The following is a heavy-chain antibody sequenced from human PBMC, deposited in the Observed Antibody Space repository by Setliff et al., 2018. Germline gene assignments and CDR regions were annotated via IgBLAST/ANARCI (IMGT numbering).Heavy chain of an antibody. D-gene: IGHD4-4*01. V-gene: IGHV3-30*07. Sequence: GSLRLSCAASGFTFSSYAMHWVRQAPGKGLEWVAVISYDGSNKYYADSVKGRFTVSRDNAKNSLYLHLTSLRAEDTALYYCTRPLIEMTTMGAFDIWGQGTMVTVSS. CDR2: ISYDGSNK. J-gene: IGHJ3*02. CDR1: GFTFSSYA. CDR3: TRPLIEMTTMGAFDI.